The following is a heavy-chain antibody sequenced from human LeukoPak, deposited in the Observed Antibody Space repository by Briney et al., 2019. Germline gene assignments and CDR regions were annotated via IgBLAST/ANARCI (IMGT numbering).Heavy chain of an antibody. V-gene: IGHV3-23*01. D-gene: IGHD2-15*01. CDR3: ARGVRQSSGDKGGY. Sequence: GGSLRLSCAASGFTFSSYGMSWVRQAPGKGLEWVSAISGSGGSTYYADSVKGRFTISRDNAKNSLYLQMNSLRAEDTAVYYCARGVRQSSGDKGGYWGQGTLVTVSS. J-gene: IGHJ4*02. CDR1: GFTFSSYG. CDR2: ISGSGGST.